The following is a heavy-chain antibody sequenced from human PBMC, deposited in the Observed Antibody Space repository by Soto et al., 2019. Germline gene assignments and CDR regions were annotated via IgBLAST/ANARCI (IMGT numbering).Heavy chain of an antibody. CDR2: INHSGST. J-gene: IGHJ4*02. CDR3: ARDYRNCSGGSCYSRSIRPFDY. D-gene: IGHD2-15*01. Sequence: QVQLQQWGAGLLKPSETLSLTCAVYGGSFSGYYWSWIRQPPGKGLEWIGEINHSGSTNYNPSLKSRVTISVDTSKNQFSLKLSSVTAADTAVYYCARDYRNCSGGSCYSRSIRPFDYWGQGTLVTVSS. V-gene: IGHV4-34*01. CDR1: GGSFSGYY.